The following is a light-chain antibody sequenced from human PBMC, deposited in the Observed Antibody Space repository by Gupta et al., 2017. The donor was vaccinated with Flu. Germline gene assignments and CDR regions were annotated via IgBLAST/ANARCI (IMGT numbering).Light chain of an antibody. J-gene: IGLJ1*01. CDR1: SSNIGSNV. V-gene: IGLV1-44*01. Sequence: VTMSCSGRSSNIGSNVVNWYHKVPEKAHKLRSLVNNQRPSGVPDRVSGSKSGTSDSLATSTLQSEEEADDDEYDWDDSQNGHWVFGTGTRVTVL. CDR3: YDWDDSQNGHWV. CDR2: VNN.